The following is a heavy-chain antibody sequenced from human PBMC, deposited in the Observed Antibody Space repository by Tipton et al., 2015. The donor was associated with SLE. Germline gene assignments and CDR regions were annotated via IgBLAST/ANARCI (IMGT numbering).Heavy chain of an antibody. CDR1: GFIFSDYY. V-gene: IGHV3-11*06. CDR2: ISSDSKYT. D-gene: IGHD3-10*01. J-gene: IGHJ4*02. CDR3: ARGDVWFGELLYFFDY. Sequence: GSLRLSCAASGFIFSDYYMTWIRQAPGKGLEWVAYISSDSKYTNYAASLKGRFTISRDNSRNSLYLQMNSLRAEDTAVYYCARGDVWFGELLYFFDYWGQGTLVTVFS.